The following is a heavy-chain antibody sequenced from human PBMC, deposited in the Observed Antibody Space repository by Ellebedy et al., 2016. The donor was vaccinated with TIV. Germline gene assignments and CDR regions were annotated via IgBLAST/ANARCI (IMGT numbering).Heavy chain of an antibody. CDR2: ISWNSGSI. J-gene: IGHJ6*02. CDR3: AKDRILTGYYSYGMDV. CDR1: GFTFDDYA. V-gene: IGHV3-9*01. Sequence: SLKISCAASGFTFDDYAMHWVRQAPGKGLEWVSGISWNSGSIGYADSVKGRFTISRDNAKNSLYLQMNSLRAEDTALYYCAKDRILTGYYSYGMDVWGQGTTVTVSS. D-gene: IGHD3-9*01.